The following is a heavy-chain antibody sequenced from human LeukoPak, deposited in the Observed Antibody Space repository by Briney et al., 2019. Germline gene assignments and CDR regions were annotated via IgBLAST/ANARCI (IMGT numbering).Heavy chain of an antibody. Sequence: PSETLSLICTVSGGSISSGGYYWSWIRQHPGKGLEWIGYIYYSGSTYYNPSLKSRVTISVDTSKNQFSLKLSSVTAADTAVYYCAREMVRGVIASGFDYWGQGTLDTVSS. CDR1: GGSISSGGYY. CDR2: IYYSGST. V-gene: IGHV4-31*03. D-gene: IGHD3-10*01. J-gene: IGHJ4*02. CDR3: AREMVRGVIASGFDY.